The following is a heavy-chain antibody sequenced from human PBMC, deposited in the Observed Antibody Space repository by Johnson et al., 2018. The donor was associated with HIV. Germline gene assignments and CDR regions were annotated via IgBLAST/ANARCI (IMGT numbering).Heavy chain of an antibody. V-gene: IGHV3-30*04. J-gene: IGHJ3*02. CDR1: GFTFSNSA. D-gene: IGHD6-6*01. CDR2: ISYDGSNK. CDR3: AREWGIAARRGGAFDI. Sequence: VQLVESGGGVVQPGRALRLSCAASGFTFSNSAMHWVRQAPGKGLEWLAFISYDGSNKYYADSVKGRLTISRDNSENTLYLQMNSLRAEDTAVYYCAREWGIAARRGGAFDIWGQGTMVTVSS.